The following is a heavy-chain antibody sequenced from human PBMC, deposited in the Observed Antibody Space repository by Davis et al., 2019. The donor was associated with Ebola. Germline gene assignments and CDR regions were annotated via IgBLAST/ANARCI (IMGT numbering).Heavy chain of an antibody. V-gene: IGHV4-34*01. D-gene: IGHD3-22*01. CDR1: GGSFSGYY. Sequence: PGGSLRLSCAVYGGSFSGYYWSWIRQPPGKGLEWIGEINHSGSTNYNPSLKSRVTISVDTSKNQFSLKLSSVTAADTAVYYCARGRRGYYYYYYGMDVWGQGTTVTVSS. CDR3: ARGRRGYYYYYYGMDV. J-gene: IGHJ6*02. CDR2: INHSGST.